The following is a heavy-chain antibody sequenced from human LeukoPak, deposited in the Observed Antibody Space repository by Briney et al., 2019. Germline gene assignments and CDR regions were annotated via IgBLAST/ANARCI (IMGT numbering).Heavy chain of an antibody. CDR3: AELGITMIGGV. V-gene: IGHV3-48*03. J-gene: IGHJ6*04. D-gene: IGHD3-10*02. CDR2: ISSSGTAI. CDR1: GFTFSSYE. Sequence: GGSLRLSCAASGFTFSSYEMNWVRQAPGKGLEWVSYISSSGTAIYYADSVKGRFTISRDNAKNSLYLQMNSLRAEDTAVYYCAELGITMIGGVWGKGTTVTISS.